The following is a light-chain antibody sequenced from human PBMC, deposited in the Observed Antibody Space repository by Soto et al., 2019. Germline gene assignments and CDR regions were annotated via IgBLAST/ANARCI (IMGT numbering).Light chain of an antibody. CDR2: AAS. J-gene: IGKJ2*01. Sequence: EFVLTQSPGTLSLSPGERATLSCRASQSVSNNYLAWYQQKPGQAPRLLIYAASYRATGISDKFSGSGSGTDFSLTISRLEPEDSAVYYCHQYHSPPQTFGQGTKVDIK. V-gene: IGKV3-20*01. CDR1: QSVSNNY. CDR3: HQYHSPPQT.